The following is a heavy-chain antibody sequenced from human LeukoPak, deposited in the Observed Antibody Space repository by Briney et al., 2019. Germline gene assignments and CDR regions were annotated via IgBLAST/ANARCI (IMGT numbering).Heavy chain of an antibody. J-gene: IGHJ4*02. V-gene: IGHV3-49*04. Sequence: PGGSLRLSCSAGGFTFSDYAVTWVRQAPGKRLEWVGFIRNKANGGTADYAASVKGRFTISRDDSKTIAYLQMNSLKIEDTAVYYCSRAYSTGWLGINDYWGQGAQVTVSS. D-gene: IGHD6-19*01. CDR2: IRNKANGGTA. CDR3: SRAYSTGWLGINDY. CDR1: GFTFSDYA.